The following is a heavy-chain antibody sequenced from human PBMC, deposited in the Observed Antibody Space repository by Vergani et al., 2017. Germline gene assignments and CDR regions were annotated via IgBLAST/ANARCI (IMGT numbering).Heavy chain of an antibody. Sequence: EVQLLESGGGLVQPGGSLRLSCAASGFTFSSYAMSWVRQAPGKGLEWVSAISGSGGSTGYADSVKGRFTISRDNAKNSLYLQMNSLRAEDTALYHCARVLDSSYYYGMDVWGQGTTVTVSS. V-gene: IGHV3-23*01. CDR1: GFTFSSYA. J-gene: IGHJ6*02. CDR3: ARVLDSSYYYGMDV. CDR2: ISGSGGST. D-gene: IGHD1-1*01.